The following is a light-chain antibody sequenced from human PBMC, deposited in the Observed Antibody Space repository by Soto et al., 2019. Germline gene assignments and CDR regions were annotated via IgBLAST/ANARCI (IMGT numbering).Light chain of an antibody. CDR3: SSYTSSSTYV. CDR1: SSDVGGYNY. CDR2: EVS. V-gene: IGLV2-14*01. J-gene: IGLJ1*01. Sequence: QSVLTQPASVSGSPGQSITISCTGTSSDVGGYNYVSWYQQHPGKAPKLMIYEVSNRPSGVSNRFSGSKSGNTASLPISGRQSEDEADYYCSSYTSSSTYVFGTGTKVTVL.